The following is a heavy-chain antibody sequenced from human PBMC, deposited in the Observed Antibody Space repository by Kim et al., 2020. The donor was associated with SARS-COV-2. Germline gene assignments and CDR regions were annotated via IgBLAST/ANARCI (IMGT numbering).Heavy chain of an antibody. V-gene: IGHV1-24*01. Sequence: ASVKVSCKVSGYTLTELSMHWVRQAPGKGLEWMGGFDPEDGETIYAQKFQGRVTMTEDTSTDTAYMELSSLRSEDTAVYYCATDRAILTGYSNDAFDIWGQGTMVTVSS. CDR2: FDPEDGET. CDR1: GYTLTELS. J-gene: IGHJ3*02. D-gene: IGHD3-9*01. CDR3: ATDRAILTGYSNDAFDI.